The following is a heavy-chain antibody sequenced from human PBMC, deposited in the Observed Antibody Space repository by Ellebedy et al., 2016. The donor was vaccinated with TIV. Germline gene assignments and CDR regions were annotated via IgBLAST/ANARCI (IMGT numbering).Heavy chain of an antibody. CDR2: IDDDGGRT. Sequence: GESLKISCAASGFGFSSHWMHWVRQVPGRGLVWVSGIDDDGGRTQYAESVRGRFTVSRDNAKNMVYLQMNSLRVEDTAVYYCVRDRPHNWFDPWGHGTQVTV. J-gene: IGHJ5*02. CDR1: GFGFSSHW. V-gene: IGHV3-74*01. CDR3: VRDRPHNWFDP.